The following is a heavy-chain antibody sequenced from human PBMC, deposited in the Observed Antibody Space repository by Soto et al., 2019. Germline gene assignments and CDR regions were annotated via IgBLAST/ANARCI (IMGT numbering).Heavy chain of an antibody. J-gene: IGHJ4*02. V-gene: IGHV4-4*02. CDR1: GGPISSSNW. Sequence: SETLSLTCAVSGGPISSSNWWSWVRQPPGKGLEWIGEIYHSGSTNYNPSLKSRVTISVDKSKNQFSLKLSSVTAADTAVYYCERGRGSGTKKQNPFLDYWGQGTLVNVSS. D-gene: IGHD6-25*01. CDR2: IYHSGST. CDR3: ERGRGSGTKKQNPFLDY.